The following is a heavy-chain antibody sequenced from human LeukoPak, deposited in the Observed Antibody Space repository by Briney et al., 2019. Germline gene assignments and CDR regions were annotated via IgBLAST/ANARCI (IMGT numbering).Heavy chain of an antibody. CDR1: GGSFSGYY. CDR2: INHSGST. CDR3: ARGRAERRYYDFWSGVGPYYYYYMDV. V-gene: IGHV4-34*01. D-gene: IGHD3-3*01. J-gene: IGHJ6*03. Sequence: SETLSLTCAVYGGSFSGYYWSWIRQPPGKGLEWIGEINHSGSTNYNPSLKSRVTISVDTSKNQFSLKLSSVTAADTAVYYCARGRAERRYYDFWSGVGPYYYYYMDVWGKGTTVTVSS.